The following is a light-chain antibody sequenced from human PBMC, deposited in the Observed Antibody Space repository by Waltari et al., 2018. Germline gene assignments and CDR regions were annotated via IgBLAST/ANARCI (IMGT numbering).Light chain of an antibody. V-gene: IGKV1-16*01. J-gene: IGKJ3*01. CDR2: AAV. CDR1: QDISNY. CDR3: QQYKTFPHT. Sequence: DIRMTQSPSLLSASVGDRVTITCRASQDISNYLAWFHQKPGKAPKPLIYAAVSLQNGVPSRFSGGGSGTDFTLTISTLQPEDFATYYCQQYKTFPHTFGPGTKVDIK.